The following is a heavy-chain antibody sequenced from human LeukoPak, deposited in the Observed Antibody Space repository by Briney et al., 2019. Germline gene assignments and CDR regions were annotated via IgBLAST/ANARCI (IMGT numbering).Heavy chain of an antibody. D-gene: IGHD3-16*02. Sequence: ASVKVSCKESGYTFTSYYMHWVRQAPGQGREWMGIINPSGGSTSYAQKFQGRVTMTRDMSTSTVYMELSSLRSEDTAVYYCARAPLVITFGGVIVIGAFDIWGQGTMVTVSS. V-gene: IGHV1-46*01. J-gene: IGHJ3*02. CDR1: GYTFTSYY. CDR3: ARAPLVITFGGVIVIGAFDI. CDR2: INPSGGST.